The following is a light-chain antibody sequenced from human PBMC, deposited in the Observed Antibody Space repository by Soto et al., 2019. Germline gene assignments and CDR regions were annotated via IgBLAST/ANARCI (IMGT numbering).Light chain of an antibody. CDR1: QSVSGY. J-gene: IGKJ4*01. CDR2: DAS. CDR3: QQRSNWPYLT. V-gene: IGKV3-11*01. Sequence: EIVLTQSPDTLSLSPGERATLSCRASQSVSGYLGWYQQKPGQAPRLLIYDASNRAYGVPARLRGSGSGTNFTLTIASLEPDDFAVYYCQQRSNWPYLTFGGGTRV.